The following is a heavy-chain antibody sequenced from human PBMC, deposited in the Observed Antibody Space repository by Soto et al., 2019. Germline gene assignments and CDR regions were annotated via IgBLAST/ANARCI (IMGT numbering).Heavy chain of an antibody. Sequence: QVQLVESGGGVVQPGRSLTLSCAASGFTFSSYGMHWVRQAPGKGLEWVAVIWYDGSNKYYADSVKGRFTISRDNSKNTLYLQMNSLRAEDTAVYYCASRSPALDYWGQGTLVTVSS. J-gene: IGHJ4*02. CDR1: GFTFSSYG. CDR2: IWYDGSNK. CDR3: ASRSPALDY. D-gene: IGHD2-2*01. V-gene: IGHV3-33*01.